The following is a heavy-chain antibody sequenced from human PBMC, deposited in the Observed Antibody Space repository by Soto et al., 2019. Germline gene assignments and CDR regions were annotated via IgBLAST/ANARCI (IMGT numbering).Heavy chain of an antibody. CDR1: GYSFTKFW. Sequence: PGESLKISYKASGYSFTKFWIGWVRQMPGKGLEWMGIIYPADSDTTYSPSLQGHVTFSADKSISTAYLQWTSLKASDTAMYYCARRHPFSVLDDFDIWGQGTMVTVSS. CDR3: ARRHPFSVLDDFDI. J-gene: IGHJ3*02. CDR2: IYPADSDT. V-gene: IGHV5-51*01.